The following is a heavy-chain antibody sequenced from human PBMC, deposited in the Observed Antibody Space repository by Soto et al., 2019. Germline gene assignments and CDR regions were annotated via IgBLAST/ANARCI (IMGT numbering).Heavy chain of an antibody. Sequence: PGGSLRLSCEVSGFRFSSYEMNWVRQAPGKGLEWLAYISSSGSLIHYADSVRGRFTISRDNAKNSLYLQMLSLRAEDTAVYYCARDAYRGDSGAFDVWGQGTLVTVSS. V-gene: IGHV3-48*03. J-gene: IGHJ4*02. D-gene: IGHD2-21*02. CDR2: ISSSGSLI. CDR3: ARDAYRGDSGAFDV. CDR1: GFRFSSYE.